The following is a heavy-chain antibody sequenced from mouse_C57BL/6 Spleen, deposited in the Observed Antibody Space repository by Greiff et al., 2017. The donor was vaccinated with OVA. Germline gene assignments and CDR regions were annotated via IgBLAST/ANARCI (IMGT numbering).Heavy chain of an antibody. Sequence: VHLVESGAELARPGASVKLSCKASGYTFASYGISWVKQRTGQGLEWIGEIYPRSGNTYYNEKFKGKATLTADKSSSTAYMELRSLTSEDSAVYFCARRPLIYYAMDYWGQGTSVTVSS. CDR3: ARRPLIYYAMDY. V-gene: IGHV1-81*01. J-gene: IGHJ4*01. CDR2: IYPRSGNT. CDR1: GYTFASYG.